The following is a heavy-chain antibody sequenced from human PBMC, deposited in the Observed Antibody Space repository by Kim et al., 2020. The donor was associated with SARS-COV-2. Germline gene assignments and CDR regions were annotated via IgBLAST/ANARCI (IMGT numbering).Heavy chain of an antibody. CDR2: ISSDGWTE. CDR1: GFSFSAYG. CDR3: AKDLRDLRCMGV. D-gene: IGHD3-3*01. V-gene: IGHV3-30*09. J-gene: IGHJ6*02. Sequence: GGSLRLSCATSGFSFSAYGMHWVRQAPGKGLEWVASISSDGWTEFYVDSVKGRFVVSRDNSKDTMFLQMNSLRPEDTAIYHCAKDLRDLRCMGVWGQGTTVTVS.